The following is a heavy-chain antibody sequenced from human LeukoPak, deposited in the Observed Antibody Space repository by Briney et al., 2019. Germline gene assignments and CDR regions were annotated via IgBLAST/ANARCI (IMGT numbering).Heavy chain of an antibody. D-gene: IGHD6-19*01. J-gene: IGHJ4*02. CDR2: ISWNSGSI. CDR1: GFTFDDYA. CDR3: AKGQQWLVRHIDY. Sequence: SLRLSCAASGFTFDDYAMHWVRQAPGKGLEWVSGISWNSGSIGYADSVKGRFTISRDNAKNSLYLQMNSLRAEDTALYYCAKGQQWLVRHIDYWGQGTLVTVSS. V-gene: IGHV3-9*01.